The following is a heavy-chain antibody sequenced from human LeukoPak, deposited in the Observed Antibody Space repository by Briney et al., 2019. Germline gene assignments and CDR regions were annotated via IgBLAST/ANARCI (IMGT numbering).Heavy chain of an antibody. CDR1: GFTVSSNY. CDR3: ARDPLEEMATI. J-gene: IGHJ4*02. V-gene: IGHV3-66*01. D-gene: IGHD5-24*01. CDR2: IYSGGST. Sequence: PGGSLRLSCAASGFTVSSNYMSWVRQAPGKGLEWVSVIYSGGSTYYADSVKGRFTISRDNSKNTLYLQMNSLRAEDTAVYYCARDPLEEMATIWGQGTLVTVSS.